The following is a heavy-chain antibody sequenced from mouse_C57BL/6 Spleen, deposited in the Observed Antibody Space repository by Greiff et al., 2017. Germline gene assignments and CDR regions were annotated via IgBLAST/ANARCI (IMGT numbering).Heavy chain of an antibody. Sequence: QVQLQQSGAELMKPGASVKLSCKATGYTFTGYWIEWVKQRLGHGLEWIGEILPGSGSTNYNEKFKGKATFTADTSSNTAYMQLSSLTTEDSAIYYCASINDGYSWFAYWGQGTLVTVSA. CDR2: ILPGSGST. CDR3: ASINDGYSWFAY. D-gene: IGHD2-3*01. V-gene: IGHV1-9*01. J-gene: IGHJ3*01. CDR1: GYTFTGYW.